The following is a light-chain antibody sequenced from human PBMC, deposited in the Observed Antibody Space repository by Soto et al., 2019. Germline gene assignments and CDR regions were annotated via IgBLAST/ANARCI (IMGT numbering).Light chain of an antibody. Sequence: DIQMTQSPSTLSGSVGDRVTITCRASQTISSWLAGYQQKPGKAPKLLIYKASTLKSGVPSRFSGSGSGTDFTLTISSLQPDDFATYYCQHYNSYSEAFGQGTKVELK. CDR2: KAS. J-gene: IGKJ1*01. V-gene: IGKV1-5*03. CDR3: QHYNSYSEA. CDR1: QTISSW.